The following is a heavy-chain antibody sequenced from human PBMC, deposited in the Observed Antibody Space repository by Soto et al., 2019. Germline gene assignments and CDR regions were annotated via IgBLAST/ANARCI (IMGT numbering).Heavy chain of an antibody. CDR3: ARDGRTSGYYLEV. CDR1: GVSIRSGGFY. Sequence: QGQLQESGPGLVKPAQTLSLTCTVAGVSIRSGGFYWSWIRQLPGKGLEWIGFIYSTGNSDYNPYLKSRVNISLDTSKHKFSLKISSVTVAAAALYYCARDGRTSGYYLEVWGQGTLVTVSP. J-gene: IGHJ4*02. D-gene: IGHD3-22*01. V-gene: IGHV4-31*03. CDR2: IYSTGNS.